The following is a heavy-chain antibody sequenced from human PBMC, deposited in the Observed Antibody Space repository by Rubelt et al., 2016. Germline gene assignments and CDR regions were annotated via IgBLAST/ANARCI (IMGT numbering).Heavy chain of an antibody. CDR1: GGSISGYY. J-gene: IGHJ6*04. V-gene: IGHV4-59*01. CDR3: ARRVYADYYYDDLDV. D-gene: IGHD3-16*01. Sequence: QVQLQVSGPGLVKPSETLSLTCTVSGGSISGYYWSWIRQPPGKGLEWIGYIYYTESTNYNPSLQGRVTISVDTSKNKVSRRLNAGTSADTSVYYVARRVYADYYYDDLDVWGEGTTVTVSS. CDR2: IYYTEST.